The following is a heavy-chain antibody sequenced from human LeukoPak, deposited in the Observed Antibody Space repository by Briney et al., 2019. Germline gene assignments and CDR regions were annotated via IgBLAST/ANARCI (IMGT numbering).Heavy chain of an antibody. V-gene: IGHV1-2*02. J-gene: IGHJ6*03. Sequence: GASVKVSCKASGYTFTGYYMHWVRQAPGQGLEWMGWINPNSGGTNYAQKFQGRVTMTRDTSISTAYMELSRLRSDDTAVYYCARAVADTYYYYYYYMDVWGKGTTVTVSS. CDR3: ARAVADTYYYYYYYMDV. CDR1: GYTFTGYY. D-gene: IGHD6-19*01. CDR2: INPNSGGT.